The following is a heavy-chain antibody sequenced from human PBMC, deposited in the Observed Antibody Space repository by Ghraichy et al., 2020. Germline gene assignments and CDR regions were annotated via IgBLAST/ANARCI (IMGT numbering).Heavy chain of an antibody. D-gene: IGHD3-10*01. V-gene: IGHV3-69-1*01. CDR3: ARDACITCLLYS. CDR2: IISGDYF. Sequence: GGSLRLSCEASGFTFRDYNMNWVRQAPGKGLEWVASIISGDYFYYADSVMGRFTISRDNAKNSLYLQMNSLRVEDTAVYYCARDACITCLLYSWGQGILVTVSS. CDR1: GFTFRDYN. J-gene: IGHJ4*02.